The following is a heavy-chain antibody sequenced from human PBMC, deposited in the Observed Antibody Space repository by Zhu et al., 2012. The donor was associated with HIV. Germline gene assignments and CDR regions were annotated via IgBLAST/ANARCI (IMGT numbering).Heavy chain of an antibody. D-gene: IGHD2-8*01. Sequence: DVQLVESGGGLVKPGESLRLSCELSGLSFWDAWLTWVRQAPRGGLQWLGRIRVHGTTDYPTPSDDRFIISRDDSRNTMYLQMNSLKTEDTGVYYCAHFRTVYGFIHYWGREPWSPSPQ. CDR3: AHFRTVYGFIHY. V-gene: IGHV3-15*01. CDR2: IRVHGTT. J-gene: IGHJ4*02. CDR1: GLSFWDAW.